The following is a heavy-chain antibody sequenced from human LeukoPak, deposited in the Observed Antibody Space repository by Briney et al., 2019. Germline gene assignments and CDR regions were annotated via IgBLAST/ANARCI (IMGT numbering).Heavy chain of an antibody. J-gene: IGHJ4*02. Sequence: PGGSLRLSCAASGFTFSSYAMSWVRQAPGKGLEWVSTISGSGDSTYYADSVRGRLTISRDNSKNTVYLQMNSLRAEDTAVYYCAKKGASSWYPLDFWGQGTLVTVSS. CDR1: GFTFSSYA. CDR3: AKKGASSWYPLDF. V-gene: IGHV3-23*01. CDR2: ISGSGDST. D-gene: IGHD6-13*01.